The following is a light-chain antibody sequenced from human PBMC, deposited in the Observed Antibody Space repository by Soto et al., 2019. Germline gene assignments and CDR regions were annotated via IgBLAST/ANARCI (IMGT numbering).Light chain of an antibody. J-gene: IGLJ2*01. CDR1: SSGVGGYNY. CDR3: SSYTSGSTLV. CDR2: EVS. V-gene: IGLV2-14*01. Sequence: QSALTQPASVSGSPGQSITISCTGTSSGVGGYNYVSWYQQHPGKAPKLMIYEVSYRPSGVSNRFSGSKSGNTASPTISGLQPEDEADYYCSSYTSGSTLVFGGGTKLTVL.